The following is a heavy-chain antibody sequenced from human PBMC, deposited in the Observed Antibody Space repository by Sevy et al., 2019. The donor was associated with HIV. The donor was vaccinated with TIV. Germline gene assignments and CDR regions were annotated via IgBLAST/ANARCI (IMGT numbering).Heavy chain of an antibody. Sequence: SETLSLTCNISGGSISSSRHYWGWIRQSPGKSLEWIGSRFYSGSAYYNPSLQSRVTMSVDTSKNQFSLNVNSVTAADTAVYYCARHPLGNWYDLWGQGILVTVSS. CDR1: GGSISSSRHY. CDR3: ARHPLGNWYDL. CDR2: RFYSGSA. V-gene: IGHV4-39*01. D-gene: IGHD3-16*01. J-gene: IGHJ5*02.